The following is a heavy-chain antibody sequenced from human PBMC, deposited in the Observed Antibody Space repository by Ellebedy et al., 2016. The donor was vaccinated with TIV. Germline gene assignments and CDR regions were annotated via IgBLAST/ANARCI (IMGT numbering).Heavy chain of an antibody. D-gene: IGHD2-2*01. J-gene: IGHJ3*02. V-gene: IGHV3-48*03. CDR3: ARVSVQVVPDAMTDAFDI. CDR2: ISGSASTW. CDR1: GFTFRSHE. Sequence: GESLKISCAASGFTFRSHEMTWVRQAPGKGLEWVSHISGSASTWYYADSVKGRFTISRDNTKNSLYLQMDSLRVEDTAVYYCARVSVQVVPDAMTDAFDIWGQGTMVTVSS.